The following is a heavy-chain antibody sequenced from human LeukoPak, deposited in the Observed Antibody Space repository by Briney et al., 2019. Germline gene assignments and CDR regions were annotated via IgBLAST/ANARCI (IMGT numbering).Heavy chain of an antibody. V-gene: IGHV3-7*01. CDR2: INEDGGEK. Sequence: GGSLRLSCEASGFTFITYWMNWFRQAPGKGLEWVGNINEDGGEKNYAESVKGRFTISRDNAKNSLFLQMSTLRVEDTAVYYCATDRDSSWQKRFASWGQGTLVTVSS. CDR3: ATDRDSSWQKRFAS. CDR1: GFTFITYW. J-gene: IGHJ4*02. D-gene: IGHD6-13*01.